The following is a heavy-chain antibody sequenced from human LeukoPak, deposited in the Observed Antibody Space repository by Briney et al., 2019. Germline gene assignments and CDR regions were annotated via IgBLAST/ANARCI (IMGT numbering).Heavy chain of an antibody. CDR2: IYYSGST. J-gene: IGHJ5*02. V-gene: IGHV4-31*03. D-gene: IGHD2-15*01. Sequence: SETLSLTCTVSGGSISSGGYYWSWIRQHPGKGLEWIGYIYYSGSTYYNPSLKSRVTISIDTSKNQFSLKLSSVTAADTAVYYCAREGNYCSGGSCYPGWFDPWGQGTLVTVSS. CDR3: AREGNYCSGGSCYPGWFDP. CDR1: GGSISSGGYY.